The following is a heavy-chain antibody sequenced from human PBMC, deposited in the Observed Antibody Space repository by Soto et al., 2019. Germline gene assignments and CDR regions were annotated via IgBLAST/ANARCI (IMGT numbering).Heavy chain of an antibody. Sequence: GASVKVSCKASGYTFTSYDINWVRQATGQGLEWMGWMNPNSGNTGYAQKFQGRVTMTRNTSISTAYTELSSLRSEDTAVYYCARGASSHYDFWSGPWGDYYMDVWGKGTTVTVSS. CDR3: ARGASSHYDFWSGPWGDYYMDV. J-gene: IGHJ6*03. CDR2: MNPNSGNT. V-gene: IGHV1-8*01. D-gene: IGHD3-3*01. CDR1: GYTFTSYD.